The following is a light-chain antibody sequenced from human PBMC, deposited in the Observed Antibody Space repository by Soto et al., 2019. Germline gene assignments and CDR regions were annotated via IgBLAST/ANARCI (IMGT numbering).Light chain of an antibody. CDR3: CSYAGSPFYV. V-gene: IGLV2-11*03. CDR1: SSDVGGYEY. Sequence: SVSGSPGQSVTISCTGTSSDVGGYEYVSWYQQHPGKAPKLMIYDVSKRPSGVPDRFSGSRSGNTASLTISGLQTEDEADYYCCSYAGSPFYVFGIGTKVTVL. J-gene: IGLJ1*01. CDR2: DVS.